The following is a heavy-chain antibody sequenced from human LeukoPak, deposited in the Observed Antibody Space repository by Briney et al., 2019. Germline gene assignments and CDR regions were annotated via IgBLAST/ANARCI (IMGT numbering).Heavy chain of an antibody. V-gene: IGHV3-9*01. CDR3: AKDSMGSRSDYFYGMGV. D-gene: IGHD1-26*01. Sequence: GGSLRLSCAASGFTFGVYATYWVRPAPGKGLEWVSGLYWNRGTIDYADSVKGRFTIYRDNANNSMYLQMNSLRTEDTALYYCAKDSMGSRSDYFYGMGVWGQGTTVTVSS. CDR2: LYWNRGTI. CDR1: GFTFGVYA. J-gene: IGHJ6*02.